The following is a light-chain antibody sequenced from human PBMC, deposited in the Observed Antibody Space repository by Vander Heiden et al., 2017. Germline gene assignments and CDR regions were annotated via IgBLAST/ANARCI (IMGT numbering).Light chain of an antibody. V-gene: IGKV3-11*01. J-gene: IGKJ4*01. CDR2: DAS. CDR1: QSVSSY. CDR3: QQRSNWPPDT. Sequence: EIVLTQSPATLSLSPGERATLSCRASQSVSSYLAWYQQKPGQAPRLLIYDASNRATGIPARFSGSGSGTDFTLTISSLEPEDFAVYYCQQRSNWPPDTFGGGTKVXIK.